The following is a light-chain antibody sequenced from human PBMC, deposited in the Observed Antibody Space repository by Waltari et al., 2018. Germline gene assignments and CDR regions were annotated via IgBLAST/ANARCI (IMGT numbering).Light chain of an antibody. CDR3: LQDHNYPWT. CDR2: AAS. V-gene: IGKV1-6*01. Sequence: AIQMTQSPSSLSVSVGDRVTITCRASQDIRSDLGWYQQKPGKAPKLLIYAASSLQSGVPSRFSGSGSGTDFTLTISSLQPEDFASYYCLQDHNYPWTFGRGTTVEIK. CDR1: QDIRSD. J-gene: IGKJ1*01.